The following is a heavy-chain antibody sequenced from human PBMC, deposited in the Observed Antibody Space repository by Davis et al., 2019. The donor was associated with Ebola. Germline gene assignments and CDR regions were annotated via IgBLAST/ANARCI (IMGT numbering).Heavy chain of an antibody. D-gene: IGHD2-8*01. CDR1: GYTFTSYY. J-gene: IGHJ5*02. CDR3: ARDFIVPYGYNWFDP. V-gene: IGHV1-46*01. Sequence: AASVTVSCKASGYTFTSYYMHWVRQAPGQGLEWMGIINPSGGSTSYAQKFQGRVTMTRDTSTSTVYMELSSLRSEDTAVYYCARDFIVPYGYNWFDPWGQGTLVTVSS. CDR2: INPSGGST.